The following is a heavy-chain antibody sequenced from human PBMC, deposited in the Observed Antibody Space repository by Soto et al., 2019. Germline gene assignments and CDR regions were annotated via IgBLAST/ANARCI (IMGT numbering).Heavy chain of an antibody. CDR2: MNPNSGNT. Sequence: GASVKVSCKASGYTFTSYDINWVRQATGQGLKWMGWMNPNSGNTGYAQKFQGRVTMTRNTSTSTAYMELRSLRSDDTAVYYCARGSRFGRVIVNYYYYYMDVWGKGTTVTVSS. V-gene: IGHV1-8*01. J-gene: IGHJ6*03. CDR1: GYTFTSYD. D-gene: IGHD3-16*02. CDR3: ARGSRFGRVIVNYYYYYMDV.